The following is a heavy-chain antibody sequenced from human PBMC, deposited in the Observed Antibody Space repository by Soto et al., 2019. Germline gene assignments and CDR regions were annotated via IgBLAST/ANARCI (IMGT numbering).Heavy chain of an antibody. J-gene: IGHJ4*02. D-gene: IGHD4-17*01. Sequence: QVQLVQSGAEVKKPGSSVKVSCKASGGTFSSYTISWVRQAPGQGLEWMGRIIPILGIANYAQKFQGRVTITADKSTSTAYMELSSLRSEGTAVYYCARLDYGDPGYWGQGTLVTVSS. V-gene: IGHV1-69*02. CDR2: IIPILGIA. CDR3: ARLDYGDPGY. CDR1: GGTFSSYT.